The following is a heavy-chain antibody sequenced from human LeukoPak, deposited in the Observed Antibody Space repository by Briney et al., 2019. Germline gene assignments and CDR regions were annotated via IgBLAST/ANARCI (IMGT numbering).Heavy chain of an antibody. CDR1: GFTFSNYW. V-gene: IGHV3-74*01. J-gene: IGHJ5*02. Sequence: GGSLRLSCVASGFTFSNYWMHWVRQPPGKGLVWVSRIYVDGRTTNYADSVKGRFTISRDNAKNTVYLETNSLSVEDTATYYCIRDFRSADLWGQGTLVTVTS. CDR3: IRDFRSADL. CDR2: IYVDGRTT.